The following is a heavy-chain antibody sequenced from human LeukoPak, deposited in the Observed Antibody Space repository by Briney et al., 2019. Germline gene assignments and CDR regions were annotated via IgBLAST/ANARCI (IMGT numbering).Heavy chain of an antibody. CDR3: ARGPAASGYYDSRGRYGYFDY. V-gene: IGHV3-48*03. CDR2: ISSSGSTI. D-gene: IGHD3-22*01. Sequence: GGSLRLSCAASGFTFSSYEMNWVRQAPGKGLEWVSYISSSGSTIYYADSVKGRFTISRDNAENSLYLQMNSLRAEDTAVYYCARGPAASGYYDSRGRYGYFDYWGQGTLVTVSS. J-gene: IGHJ4*02. CDR1: GFTFSSYE.